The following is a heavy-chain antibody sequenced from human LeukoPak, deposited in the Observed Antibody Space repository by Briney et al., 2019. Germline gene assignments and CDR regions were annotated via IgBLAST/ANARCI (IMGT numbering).Heavy chain of an antibody. CDR3: ARAGAVVDNWFDP. Sequence: ASVKVSCKASGYTFTGYYMHWVRQAPGQGLEWMGWINPNSGGTNYAQKFQGRVTMTRDTSISTAYMELSRLRSDDTAVYYCARAGAVVDNWFDPWGQGTLVAVSS. J-gene: IGHJ5*02. CDR2: INPNSGGT. V-gene: IGHV1-2*02. CDR1: GYTFTGYY. D-gene: IGHD2-15*01.